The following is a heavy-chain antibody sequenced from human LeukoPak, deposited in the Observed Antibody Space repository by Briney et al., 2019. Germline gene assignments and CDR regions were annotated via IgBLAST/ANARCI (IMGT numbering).Heavy chain of an antibody. D-gene: IGHD2-21*02. CDR2: IKSKTDGGTT. Sequence: GGSLRLSCAASGFTFSNAWMSWVRQAPGKWLEWVGRIKSKTDGGTTDYAAPVKGRFTISRDDSKNTLYLQMNSLRAEDTAVYYCAKAPVPYCGGDCYSNYWGQGTLVTVSS. J-gene: IGHJ4*02. CDR1: GFTFSNAW. V-gene: IGHV3-15*01. CDR3: AKAPVPYCGGDCYSNY.